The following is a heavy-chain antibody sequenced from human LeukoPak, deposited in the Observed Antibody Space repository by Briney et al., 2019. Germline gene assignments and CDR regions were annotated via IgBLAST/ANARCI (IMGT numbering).Heavy chain of an antibody. V-gene: IGHV3-30*04. J-gene: IGHJ4*02. CDR3: ASQYYNILTGHYTSIDY. D-gene: IGHD3-9*01. CDR2: ISYDGSNK. Sequence: GGSLRLSCAASGFTFSSYAMHWVRQAPGKGPEWVAVISYDGSNKYYADSVKGRFTISRDNSKNTLYLQMNSLSAEDTAVYYCASQYYNILTGHYTSIDYWGQGTLVTVSS. CDR1: GFTFSSYA.